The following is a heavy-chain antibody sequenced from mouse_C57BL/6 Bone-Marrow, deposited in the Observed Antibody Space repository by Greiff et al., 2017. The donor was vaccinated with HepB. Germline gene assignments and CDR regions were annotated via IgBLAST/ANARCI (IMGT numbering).Heavy chain of an antibody. CDR2: ISSGGSYT. J-gene: IGHJ2*01. CDR1: GFTFSSYG. V-gene: IGHV5-6*01. CDR3: AREGRCFDY. Sequence: EVKLQESGGDLVKPGGSLKLSCAASGFTFSSYGMSWVRQTPDKRLEWVATISSGGSYTYYPDSVKGRFTISRDNAKNTLYLQMSSLKSEDTAMYYCAREGRCFDYWGRGTTLTVSS.